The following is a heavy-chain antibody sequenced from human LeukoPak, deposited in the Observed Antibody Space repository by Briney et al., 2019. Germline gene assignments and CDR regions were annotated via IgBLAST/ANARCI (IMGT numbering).Heavy chain of an antibody. Sequence: SETLSLTCTVSGGSISSSSYYWGWIRQPPGKGLEWIGIIFYSGSTYYNPSLKSRVTISVDTSKNQFSLKLSSVTAADTAVYYCARDRVGQQLVGRNYYYYYMDVWGNGTTVTVSS. D-gene: IGHD6-13*01. V-gene: IGHV4-39*07. J-gene: IGHJ6*03. CDR1: GGSISSSSYY. CDR2: IFYSGST. CDR3: ARDRVGQQLVGRNYYYYYMDV.